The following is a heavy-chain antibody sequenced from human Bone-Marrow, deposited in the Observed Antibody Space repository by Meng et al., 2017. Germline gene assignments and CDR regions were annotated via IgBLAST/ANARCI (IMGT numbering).Heavy chain of an antibody. Sequence: QVHLRQSRRQLVSPPHALSFPFAISGASVSGNRALWHWVRQSPSEGRELLGHTYYRSQWQSHYGASVKSRISIYADTSRNQFSLILNSVTPEDTAVYYCASWYGESWGQGTLVTVSS. D-gene: IGHD3-10*01. CDR2: TYYRSQWQS. CDR1: GASVSGNRAL. CDR3: ASWYGES. J-gene: IGHJ4*02. V-gene: IGHV6-1*01.